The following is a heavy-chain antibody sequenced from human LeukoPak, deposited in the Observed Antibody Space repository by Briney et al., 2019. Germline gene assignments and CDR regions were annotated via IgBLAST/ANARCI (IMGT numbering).Heavy chain of an antibody. CDR2: ISSSSSYI. CDR1: GFTFSSYS. CDR3: ARDHSIFYYFDY. J-gene: IGHJ4*02. D-gene: IGHD3-3*01. Sequence: GGSLRLSCAASGFTFSSYSMNCVRQAPGKGLEWVSSISSSSSYIYYADSVKGLFTISRDNAKNSLYLQMNSLRAEDTAVYYCARDHSIFYYFDYWGQGTLVTVSS. V-gene: IGHV3-21*01.